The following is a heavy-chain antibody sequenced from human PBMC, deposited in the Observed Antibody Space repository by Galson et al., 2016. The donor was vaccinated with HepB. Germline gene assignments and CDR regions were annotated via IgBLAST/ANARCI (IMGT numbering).Heavy chain of an antibody. CDR2: ISAYNGNT. V-gene: IGHV1-18*01. J-gene: IGHJ4*02. Sequence: SVKVSCKASGYTFTSYGITWVRQAPGQGLEWMGWISAYNGNTKYAQKLQGRVTMTTDTSTGTAYMELRSLRSDDTAVYFCARDRERGYYESSGYYTDHWGQGTLVTVSA. CDR3: ARDRERGYYESSGYYTDH. D-gene: IGHD3-22*01. CDR1: GYTFTSYG.